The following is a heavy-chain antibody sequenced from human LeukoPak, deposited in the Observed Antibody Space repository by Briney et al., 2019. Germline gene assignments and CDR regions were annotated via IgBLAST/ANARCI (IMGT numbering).Heavy chain of an antibody. J-gene: IGHJ5*02. V-gene: IGHV4-59*01. D-gene: IGHD6-13*01. CDR1: GGSISSYY. CDR2: IYYSGST. CDR3: ARAGTDTDPFDP. Sequence: SETLSLTCTVSGGSISSYYWSWIRQPPGKGPEWIGYIYYSGSTNYNPSLKSRVTISVDTSKNQFSLKLSSVTAADTAVYYCARAGTDTDPFDPWGQGTLVTVSS.